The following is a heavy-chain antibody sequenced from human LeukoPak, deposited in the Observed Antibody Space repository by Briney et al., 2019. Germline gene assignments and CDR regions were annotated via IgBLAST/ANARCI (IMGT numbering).Heavy chain of an antibody. Sequence: ASVKVSCKASGCTFTSYAMNWVRQAPGQGLEWMGWINTNTGNPTYAQGFTGRFVFSLDTSVSTAYLQISSLKAEDTAVYYCARDKYCSRTSCYFTGMDVWGQGTTVTVSS. D-gene: IGHD2-2*01. CDR2: INTNTGNP. CDR3: ARDKYCSRTSCYFTGMDV. V-gene: IGHV7-4-1*02. J-gene: IGHJ6*02. CDR1: GCTFTSYA.